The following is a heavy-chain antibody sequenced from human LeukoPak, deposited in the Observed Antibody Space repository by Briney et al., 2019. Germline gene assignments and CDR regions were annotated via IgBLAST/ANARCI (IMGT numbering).Heavy chain of an antibody. CDR2: ISDSGGST. J-gene: IGHJ4*02. Sequence: GGSLRLSCAVSGITLSNYGMSWVRQAPGKGLEWVAGISDSGGSTKYADSVKGQFTISRDNAKNTLYLQMNSLRAEDTAVYFCAKRGVVIRVILVGFHKQAYYFDSWGQGALVTVSS. D-gene: IGHD3-10*01. CDR1: GITLSNYG. V-gene: IGHV3-23*01. CDR3: AKRGVVIRVILVGFHKQAYYFDS.